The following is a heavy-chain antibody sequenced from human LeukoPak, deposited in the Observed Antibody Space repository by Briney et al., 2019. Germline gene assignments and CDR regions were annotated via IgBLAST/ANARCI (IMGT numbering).Heavy chain of an antibody. CDR1: GFTVSSNY. CDR3: ARDSSSWYSLGHYYGMDV. Sequence: PGGSLRLSCAASGFTVSSNYMSWVRQAPGKGLEWVSVIYSGGSTYYADSVRGRFTISRDNSKNTLYLQMNSLRAEDTAVYYCARDSSSWYSLGHYYGMDVWGQGTTVTVSS. CDR2: IYSGGST. D-gene: IGHD6-13*01. J-gene: IGHJ6*02. V-gene: IGHV3-66*01.